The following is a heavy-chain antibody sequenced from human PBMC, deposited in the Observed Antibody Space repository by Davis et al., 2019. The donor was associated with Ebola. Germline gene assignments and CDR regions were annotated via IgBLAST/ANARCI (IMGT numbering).Heavy chain of an antibody. Sequence: GESLKISCAASGFTFSSNWMHWVRQAPGKGLVWVSRTNSDGSITSYADSVKGRFTISRDNARNTVSLQMNSRRAEDTALYYCARSSYQPDWWGQGTLVTVSS. CDR2: TNSDGSIT. CDR3: ARSSYQPDW. D-gene: IGHD2-2*01. V-gene: IGHV3-74*01. J-gene: IGHJ4*02. CDR1: GFTFSSNW.